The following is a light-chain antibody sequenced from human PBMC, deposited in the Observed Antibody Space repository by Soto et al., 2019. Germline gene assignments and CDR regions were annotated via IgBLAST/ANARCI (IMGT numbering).Light chain of an antibody. CDR2: DAS. V-gene: IGKV1-5*01. CDR1: QSISSW. J-gene: IGKJ3*01. CDR3: QQYNSYST. Sequence: DIQMTQSPSTLSASVGDRVTITCRASQSISSWLAWYQQKPGKAPKLLIYDASSLESGVPLRFSGSGSGTEFTLTISSLQPDDFATYSCQQYNSYSTFGPGTKVDIK.